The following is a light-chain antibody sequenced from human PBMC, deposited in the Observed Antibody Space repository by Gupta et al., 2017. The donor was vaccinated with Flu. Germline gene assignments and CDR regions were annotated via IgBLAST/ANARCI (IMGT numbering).Light chain of an antibody. Sequence: ELVLNQSPATLSLSPGERATLSCRARQSVSSSFAWYQQKPGQAPRLRIHDASNRATGIPARFSGSGFGTDFTLTISSLEPEDFAVYYCQQRSNWPPLTFGGGTKVEIK. CDR1: QSVSSS. J-gene: IGKJ4*01. V-gene: IGKV3-11*01. CDR2: DAS. CDR3: QQRSNWPPLT.